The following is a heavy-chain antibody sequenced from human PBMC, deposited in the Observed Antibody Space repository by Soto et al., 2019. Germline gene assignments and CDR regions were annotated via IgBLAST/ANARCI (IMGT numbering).Heavy chain of an antibody. CDR3: AMDLEPTYGIDP. Sequence: GGSLRLSCAASGFTFSSYGMHWVRQAPGKGLEWVAVIWYDGSNKYYADSVKGRFTISRDNSKNTLYLQMNSLRAEDTAVYYCAMDLEPTYGIDPWGQGTLITVSS. CDR2: IWYDGSNK. J-gene: IGHJ5*02. D-gene: IGHD1-26*01. CDR1: GFTFSSYG. V-gene: IGHV3-33*01.